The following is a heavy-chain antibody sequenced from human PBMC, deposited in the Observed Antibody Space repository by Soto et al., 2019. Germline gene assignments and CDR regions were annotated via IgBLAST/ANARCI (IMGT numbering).Heavy chain of an antibody. J-gene: IGHJ6*02. Sequence: GESLKISCKGSGYSFTSYWISWVRQMPGKGLEWMGRIDPSDSYTNYSPSFQGHVTISADKSISTAYLQWSSLKASDTAMYYCERNQGGGTGYPFYYYGMDVWGQGTTVTVSS. CDR1: GYSFTSYW. V-gene: IGHV5-10-1*01. CDR2: IDPSDSYT. CDR3: ERNQGGGTGYPFYYYGMDV. D-gene: IGHD3-9*01.